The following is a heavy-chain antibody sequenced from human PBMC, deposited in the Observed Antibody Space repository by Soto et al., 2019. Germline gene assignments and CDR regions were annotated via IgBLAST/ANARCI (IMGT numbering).Heavy chain of an antibody. CDR3: TRDRVTGYYDRVDMDV. CDR1: GGSISSYY. D-gene: IGHD3-9*01. J-gene: IGHJ6*02. Sequence: SETLSLTCTVSGGSISSYYWSWIRQPAGKGLEWIGRIYTSGSTNYNPSLKSRVTMSVDTSKNQFSLKLSSVTAADTAVYYCTRDRVTGYYDRVDMDVWGQGTTVTVSS. V-gene: IGHV4-4*07. CDR2: IYTSGST.